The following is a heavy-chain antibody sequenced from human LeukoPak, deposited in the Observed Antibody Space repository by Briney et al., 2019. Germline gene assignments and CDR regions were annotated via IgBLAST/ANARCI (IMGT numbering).Heavy chain of an antibody. V-gene: IGHV3-74*01. CDR3: AREDYSSPIPDY. D-gene: IGHD6-13*01. J-gene: IGHJ4*02. Sequence: GGSLRLSYAASGFTFSSYWKHWVRQAPGKGLVWVSHINSDGSSTTYADSVRGRFTMSRDNAKNTLYLQMNSLRAEDTAVYYCAREDYSSPIPDYWGQGTLVTVSS. CDR1: GFTFSSYW. CDR2: INSDGSST.